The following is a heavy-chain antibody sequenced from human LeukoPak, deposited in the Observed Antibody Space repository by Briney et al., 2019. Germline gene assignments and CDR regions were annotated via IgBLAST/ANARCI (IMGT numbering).Heavy chain of an antibody. J-gene: IGHJ4*02. CDR3: ARGRLLLRPYDY. CDR1: GYSISSGYY. D-gene: IGHD1-26*01. Sequence: SETLSLTCGVSGYSISSGYYWGWIRQPPGKGLEWIGAVYHSGSTSGSIFYDPSLKSRVTISVDTSKNQFSLKLSSVTAADTAVYYCARGRLLLRPYDYWGQGTLVTVSS. V-gene: IGHV4-38-2*01. CDR2: VYHSGSTSGSI.